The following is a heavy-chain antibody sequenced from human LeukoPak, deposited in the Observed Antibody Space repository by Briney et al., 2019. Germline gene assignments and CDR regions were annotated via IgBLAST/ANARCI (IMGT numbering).Heavy chain of an antibody. V-gene: IGHV3-30*02. CDR1: GFTFSSYG. Sequence: GGSLRLSCATSGFTFSSYGMHWVRQAPGKGLEWVAFIRYDGSNKYYADSVKGRFTISRDNSKNTLYLQMSSLRAEDTAVYYCAKVHCSSTSCYADFFDYWGQGTLVTVSS. CDR3: AKVHCSSTSCYADFFDY. CDR2: IRYDGSNK. D-gene: IGHD2-2*01. J-gene: IGHJ4*02.